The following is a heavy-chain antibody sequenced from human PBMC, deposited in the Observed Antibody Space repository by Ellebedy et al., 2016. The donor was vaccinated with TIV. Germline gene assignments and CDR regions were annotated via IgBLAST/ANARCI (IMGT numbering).Heavy chain of an antibody. CDR3: ARGGGERLRNAFDI. V-gene: IGHV3-48*02. Sequence: GESLKISCAASGFTFNTYSMNWVRQAPGKGREWDSYIGSRTSKIYYADSVKGRFTISRDNAKNSLYLQMNSLRDEDTAVYYCARGGGERLRNAFDIWGHGTLVTVSS. J-gene: IGHJ3*02. CDR2: IGSRTSKI. D-gene: IGHD1-26*01. CDR1: GFTFNTYS.